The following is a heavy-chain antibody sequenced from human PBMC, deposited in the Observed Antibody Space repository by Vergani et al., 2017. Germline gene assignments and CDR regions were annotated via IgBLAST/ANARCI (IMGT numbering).Heavy chain of an antibody. D-gene: IGHD3-16*01. J-gene: IGHJ6*02. CDR3: ARHDSGHYDASYYGLDV. Sequence: QVQLQESGPGLVKPSQTLSLTCTVSGGSISSGDYYWSWIRQHPGKGLEWIGYIYYSGSAYYNPSLKSRVSISVDASKNQFSLKLSSVTAADSAVYYCARHDSGHYDASYYGLDVWGQGTTVTVSS. V-gene: IGHV4-30-4*08. CDR1: GGSISSGDYY. CDR2: IYYSGSA.